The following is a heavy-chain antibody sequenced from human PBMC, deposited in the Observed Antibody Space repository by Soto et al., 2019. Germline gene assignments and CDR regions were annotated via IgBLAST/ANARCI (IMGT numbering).Heavy chain of an antibody. V-gene: IGHV1-69*02. D-gene: IGHD4-4*01. CDR2: IIPILGIA. Sequence: QVQLVQSGAEVKKPGSSVKVSCKASGGTFSSYTISWVRQAPGQGLEWMGRIIPILGIANYAQKFQGRVTITADKSTSTAYLELSSLRSEDTAVYYCARGAPTVTTFWFDPWGQGTLVTVSS. CDR3: ARGAPTVTTFWFDP. J-gene: IGHJ5*02. CDR1: GGTFSSYT.